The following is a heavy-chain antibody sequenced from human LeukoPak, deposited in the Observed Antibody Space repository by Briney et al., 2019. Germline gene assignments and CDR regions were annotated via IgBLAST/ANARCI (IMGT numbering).Heavy chain of an antibody. CDR1: GDSIGNYF. Sequence: SETLSLTCTVSGDSIGNYFWSWLRQAPGTGLEWIGYIHYSGSTKYNPSLKSRVSISIHTSKSRFFLNLSSVTTADTAIYYCARLGLPEGSRYNTDYWGQGILVTVSS. CDR2: IHYSGST. V-gene: IGHV4-59*01. D-gene: IGHD3-3*01. CDR3: ARLGLPEGSRYNTDY. J-gene: IGHJ4*02.